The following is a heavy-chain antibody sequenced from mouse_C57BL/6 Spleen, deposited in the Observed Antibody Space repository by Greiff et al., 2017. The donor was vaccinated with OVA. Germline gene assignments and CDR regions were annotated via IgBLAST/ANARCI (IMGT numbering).Heavy chain of an antibody. CDR1: GYTFTSYW. Sequence: VQLQQPGAELVKPGASVKMSCKASGYTFTSYWITWVKQRPGQGLEWIGDIYPGSGSTNYNEKFKSKATLTVDTSSSTAYMQLSSLTYEDSAVYYCARGGNGYIDVWGTGTTVTVSS. V-gene: IGHV1-55*01. CDR3: ARGGNGYIDV. J-gene: IGHJ1*03. CDR2: IYPGSGST.